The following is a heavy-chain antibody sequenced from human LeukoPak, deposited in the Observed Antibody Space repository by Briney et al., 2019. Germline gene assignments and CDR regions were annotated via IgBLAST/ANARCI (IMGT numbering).Heavy chain of an antibody. CDR3: ARIRDGYNDAYDI. Sequence: ASVKVSCKASGYTFTGYYMHWVRRAPGQGLEWMGLINPDGGNTNYAQNFQGRVTLTRDTSTSTVYMELSSLRSEDTAIYYCARIRDGYNDAYDIWGQGTVVTVPS. J-gene: IGHJ3*02. D-gene: IGHD5-24*01. CDR1: GYTFTGYY. CDR2: INPDGGNT. V-gene: IGHV1-46*01.